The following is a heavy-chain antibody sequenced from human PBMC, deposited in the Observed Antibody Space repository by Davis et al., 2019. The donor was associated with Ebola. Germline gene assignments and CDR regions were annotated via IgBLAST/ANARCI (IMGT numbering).Heavy chain of an antibody. CDR3: VQGFYERGDWFDP. CDR2: ISNNGGTT. Sequence: GESLKISCSASGFIFSDYAIHWFRQAPGKGLEYVSAISNNGGTTYYADSVKGRFTISRDNSKNTLYLHMSSLTTEDTAVYYCVQGFYERGDWFDPWGQGTLVAVSS. V-gene: IGHV3-64D*06. D-gene: IGHD5/OR15-5a*01. J-gene: IGHJ5*02. CDR1: GFIFSDYA.